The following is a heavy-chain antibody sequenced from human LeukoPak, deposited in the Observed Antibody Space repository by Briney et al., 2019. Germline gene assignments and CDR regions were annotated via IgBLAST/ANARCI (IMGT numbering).Heavy chain of an antibody. CDR2: MNPNNGNT. J-gene: IGHJ4*02. Sequence: ASVKGSCKASGFTFTNYDINWVRQARGQGLEWMGWMNPNNGNTGYAQKFQGRVTMTRDTSISTAYMELSALRSEDTAVYYCARDQEGFDYWGQGTLVTVSS. V-gene: IGHV1-8*01. CDR3: ARDQEGFDY. CDR1: GFTFTNYD.